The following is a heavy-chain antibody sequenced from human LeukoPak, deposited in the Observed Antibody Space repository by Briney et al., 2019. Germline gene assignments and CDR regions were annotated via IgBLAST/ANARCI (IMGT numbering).Heavy chain of an antibody. D-gene: IGHD2-2*01. Sequence: SETLSLTCAVYGGSFSGYYWSWIRQPPGKGLEWIGKINHSGSTNYNPSLKSRVTISVDTSKNQFSLKLSSVTAADTAVYYCARARFIVVVPAAIDIDAFDIWGQGTMVTVSS. CDR2: INHSGST. V-gene: IGHV4-34*01. J-gene: IGHJ3*02. CDR1: GGSFSGYY. CDR3: ARARFIVVVPAAIDIDAFDI.